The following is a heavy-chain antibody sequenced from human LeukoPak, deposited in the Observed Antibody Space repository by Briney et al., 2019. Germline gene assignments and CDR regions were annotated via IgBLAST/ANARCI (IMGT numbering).Heavy chain of an antibody. V-gene: IGHV3-20*01. CDR1: GFTFDDYG. D-gene: IGHD3-10*01. CDR2: INWNGGST. Sequence: GGSLRLSCASSGFTFDDYGMSWVRQAAGTGLESVSGINWNGGSTGDADSVKGRFTISRDNAKNSLYLQMNSLRAEDTALYHCARALRGEFDYWGQGTLVTVSS. J-gene: IGHJ4*02. CDR3: ARALRGEFDY.